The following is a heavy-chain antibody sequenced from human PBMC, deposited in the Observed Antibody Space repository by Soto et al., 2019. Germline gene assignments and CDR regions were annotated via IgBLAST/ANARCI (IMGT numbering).Heavy chain of an antibody. CDR2: INPKFGDT. J-gene: IGHJ6*02. V-gene: IGHV1-2*02. D-gene: IGHD3-10*02. CDR3: ARNMDYYYGRGSGNGHGV. CDR1: GYTFTGYH. Sequence: QGPFVQAGAGVKGPGDSVGGSFGASGYTFTGYHINWGRQAPGQGLEWMGWINPKFGDTTYAQDFQGRVSMTRDMSISTVYMELSRLTSDDTAIYYCARNMDYYYGRGSGNGHGVWGQGTTVTVFS.